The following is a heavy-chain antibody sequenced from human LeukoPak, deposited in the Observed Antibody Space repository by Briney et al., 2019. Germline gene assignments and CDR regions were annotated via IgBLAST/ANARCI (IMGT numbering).Heavy chain of an antibody. D-gene: IGHD3-10*01. V-gene: IGHV1-2*06. J-gene: IGHJ6*02. CDR2: INPNSGGT. CDR3: AIIHIGGYYYGMDV. Sequence: ASVKVSCKASGYTFTGYYMHWVRQAPGQGLEWMGRINPNSGGTNYAQKFQGRVTMTRDTSISTAYMELSRLRSDDTAVYYCAIIHIGGYYYGMDVWGQGTTVTVSS. CDR1: GYTFTGYY.